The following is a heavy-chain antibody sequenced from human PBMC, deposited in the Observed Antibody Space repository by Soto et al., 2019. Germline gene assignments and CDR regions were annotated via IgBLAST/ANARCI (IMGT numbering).Heavy chain of an antibody. V-gene: IGHV3-30*18. J-gene: IGHJ6*02. CDR1: GFTFSSYG. D-gene: IGHD4-17*01. CDR2: ISYDGSNK. CDR3: AKDLTTVTTYLRSYGMDV. Sequence: QVQLVESGGGVVQPGRSLRLSCAASGFTFSSYGMHWVRQAPGKGLEWVAVISYDGSNKYYADSVKGRFTISRDNSKNTXXLQMNSLRAEDTAVYYCAKDLTTVTTYLRSYGMDVWGQGTTVTVSS.